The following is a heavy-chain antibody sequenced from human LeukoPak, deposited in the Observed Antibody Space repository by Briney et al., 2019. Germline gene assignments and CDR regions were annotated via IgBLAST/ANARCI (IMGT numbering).Heavy chain of an antibody. CDR1: GYTFTSYY. CDR2: INPSGGST. Sequence: ASVKVSCKASGYTFTSYYMHWVRQAPGQGLEWMGIINPSGGSTSYAQKFQGRVTMTRDMSTSTVYMELSSLRSEDTAVYYCARQHRLLRFLEWAPNWFDPWGQGTLVTVSS. CDR3: ARQHRLLRFLEWAPNWFDP. J-gene: IGHJ5*02. D-gene: IGHD3-3*01. V-gene: IGHV1-46*01.